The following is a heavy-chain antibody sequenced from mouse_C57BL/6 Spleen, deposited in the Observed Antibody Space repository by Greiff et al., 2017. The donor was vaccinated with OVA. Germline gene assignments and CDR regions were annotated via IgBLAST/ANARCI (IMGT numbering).Heavy chain of an antibody. CDR3: ASSNWDPYYFDY. CDR1: GYAFTNYL. CDR2: INPGSGGT. D-gene: IGHD4-1*01. Sequence: VQLQQSGAELVRPGTSVKVSCKASGYAFTNYLIEWVKQRPGQGLEWIGAINPGSGGTNYNEKFKGKATLTADKSSSTAYMQLSSLTSENSAVYFCASSNWDPYYFDYWGQGTTLTVSS. J-gene: IGHJ2*01. V-gene: IGHV1-54*01.